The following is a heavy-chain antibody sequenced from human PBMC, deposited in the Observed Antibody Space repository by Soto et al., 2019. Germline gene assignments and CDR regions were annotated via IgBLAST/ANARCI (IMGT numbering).Heavy chain of an antibody. D-gene: IGHD1-1*01. CDR3: ARSGDNYNRLDY. V-gene: IGHV3-11*06. CDR1: GDSISNGDYY. Sequence: LSLTCTVSGDSISNGDYYISWIRQAPGKGLEWISYSSNSDTFSRYADSVKGRFSISRDNTKNLLYLQMNSLRAEDTAVYYCARSGDNYNRLDYWGQGTPVTVSS. CDR2: SSNSDTFS. J-gene: IGHJ4*02.